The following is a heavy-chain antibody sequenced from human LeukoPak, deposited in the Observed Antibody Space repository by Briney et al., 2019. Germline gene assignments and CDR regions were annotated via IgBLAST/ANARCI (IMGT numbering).Heavy chain of an antibody. CDR2: ISAYNGNT. CDR3: ARDTHSSGWYDY. Sequence: GASVKVSCKASGYTFTSYGISWVRQAPGQGLEWTGWISAYNGNTNYAQKLQGRVTMTTDTSTSTAYMELRSLRPDATAVYYCARDTHSSGWYDYWGQGTLVTVSS. J-gene: IGHJ4*02. CDR1: GYTFTSYG. V-gene: IGHV1-18*01. D-gene: IGHD6-19*01.